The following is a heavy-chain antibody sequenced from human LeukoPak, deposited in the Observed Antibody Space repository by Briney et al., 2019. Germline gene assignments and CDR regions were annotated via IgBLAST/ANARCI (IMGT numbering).Heavy chain of an antibody. J-gene: IGHJ4*02. CDR2: IGTAGDT. Sequence: GVSVRLSCAASGFTFSTFDMHWVRQGTGKGLEWVSAIGTAGDTYYAGSVKGRFTISRENAKNSLYLQMNSLRDGDTAVYYCARDRDYGSGTYFDYWGQGIMVTVSS. V-gene: IGHV3-13*04. D-gene: IGHD3-10*01. CDR1: GFTFSTFD. CDR3: ARDRDYGSGTYFDY.